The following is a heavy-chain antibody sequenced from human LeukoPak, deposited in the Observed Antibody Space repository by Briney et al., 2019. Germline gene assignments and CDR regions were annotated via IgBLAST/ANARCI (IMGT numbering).Heavy chain of an antibody. V-gene: IGHV1-46*01. CDR1: GGTFSSYA. D-gene: IGHD4-17*01. CDR3: ARDYWSMTTVTTWRWDYYYMDV. J-gene: IGHJ6*03. CDR2: INPSGSSA. Sequence: ASVKVSCKASGGTFSSYAISWGRQAPGQGLEWMGFINPSGSSAAYAQKFQGRLTMTRDMFTSTDYMELTSLTSDDTAVYYCARDYWSMTTVTTWRWDYYYMDVWGKGTTVTVSS.